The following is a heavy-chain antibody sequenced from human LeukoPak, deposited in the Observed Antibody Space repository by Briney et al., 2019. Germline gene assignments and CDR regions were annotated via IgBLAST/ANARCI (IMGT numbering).Heavy chain of an antibody. CDR3: ARVGSYYDMDV. D-gene: IGHD3-10*01. CDR2: IESGGST. V-gene: IGHV3-53*01. Sequence: GGSLRLSCAASGFTFNTYSVNWVRQAPGKGLEWVSVIESGGSTYYAASVKGRFTISRDSYQNTLYLQMNSLRAEDTAVYYCARVGSYYDMDVWGQGTTVTVSS. CDR1: GFTFNTYS. J-gene: IGHJ6*02.